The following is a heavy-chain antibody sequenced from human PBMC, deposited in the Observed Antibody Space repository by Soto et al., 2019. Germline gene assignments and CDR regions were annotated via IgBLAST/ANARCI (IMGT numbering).Heavy chain of an antibody. CDR2: ISASGGST. D-gene: IGHD2-2*01. V-gene: IGHV3-23*01. CDR1: GFTFSSYA. Sequence: GGSLRLSYAASGFTFSSYAMSWVRQAPGKGLEWVSAISASGGSTYYADSVKGRFTISRDNSKNTLYLQMNSLSAEDTAVYYCANSQFQLRTYNYFDYWGQGTLVTVSS. J-gene: IGHJ4*02. CDR3: ANSQFQLRTYNYFDY.